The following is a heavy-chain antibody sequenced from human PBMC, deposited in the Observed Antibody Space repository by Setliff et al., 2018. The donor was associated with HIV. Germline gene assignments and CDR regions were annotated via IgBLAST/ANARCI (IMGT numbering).Heavy chain of an antibody. CDR3: ARGRDYIWGSYLDY. CDR1: GYSFTSYW. CDR2: IYPGDSDT. D-gene: IGHD3-16*02. Sequence: PGESLKISCPGSGYSFTSYWIGWVRQMPGKGLEWMGIIYPGDSDTRYSPSFHGQVTISADKSISTAYLQWSSLKAPDTAIYYCARGRDYIWGSYLDYWGQGTLVTVSS. J-gene: IGHJ4*02. V-gene: IGHV5-51*01.